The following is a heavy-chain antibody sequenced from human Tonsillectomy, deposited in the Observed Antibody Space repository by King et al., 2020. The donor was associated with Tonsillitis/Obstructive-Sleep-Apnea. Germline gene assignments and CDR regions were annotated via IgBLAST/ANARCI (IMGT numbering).Heavy chain of an antibody. V-gene: IGHV3-48*02. Sequence: QLVQSGGGLVQPGGSLRLSCAASGFTFSSYSMNWVRQAPGKGLEWVSYISSSSSTIYYADSVKGRFTISRDNAKNSLYLQMNSLRDEDTAVYYCARDRVPQYYDFWSGSTVCYWCQGTLVTVSS. CDR1: GFTFSSYS. CDR3: ARDRVPQYYDFWSGSTVCY. D-gene: IGHD3-3*01. J-gene: IGHJ4*02. CDR2: ISSSSSTI.